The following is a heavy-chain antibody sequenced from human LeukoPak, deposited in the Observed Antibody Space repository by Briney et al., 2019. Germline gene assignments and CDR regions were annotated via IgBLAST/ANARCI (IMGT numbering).Heavy chain of an antibody. J-gene: IGHJ4*02. CDR2: VADDEKTI. CDR3: AREKQSGGTPFDY. CDR1: GFTFTGHS. Sequence: GGSLRLSCVASGFTFTGHSMHWVRQAPGKGLEWVAVVADDEKTIFYTDSLKGRFTVSRDNSKNTVYLQMNSLRDEDTAVYYCAREKQSGGTPFDYWGQGSLVTVSS. D-gene: IGHD1-26*01. V-gene: IGHV3-30*04.